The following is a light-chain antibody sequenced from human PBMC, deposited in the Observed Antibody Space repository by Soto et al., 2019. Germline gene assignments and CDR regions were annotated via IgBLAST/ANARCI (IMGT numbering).Light chain of an antibody. Sequence: EVVMTQSPATLSVSPGERATLSCRASQSVSNNLAWYQQKPGQAPRLLIYGASTRATGIPARFSGSGSGTEFTLTISRLQSEDFEVYYCQQNNNWWTFGQGTKVEIK. CDR2: GAS. CDR1: QSVSNN. CDR3: QQNNNWWT. V-gene: IGKV3-15*01. J-gene: IGKJ1*01.